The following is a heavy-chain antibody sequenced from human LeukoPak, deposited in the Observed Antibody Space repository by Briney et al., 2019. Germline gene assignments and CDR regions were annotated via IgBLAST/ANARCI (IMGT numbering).Heavy chain of an antibody. D-gene: IGHD3-10*02. V-gene: IGHV4-39*07. CDR2: IYYSGST. CDR1: GGSISSSSYY. J-gene: IGHJ4*02. Sequence: PSETLSLTCTVSGGSISSSSYYWGWIRQPPGKGLEWIGSIYYSGSTYYNPSLKSRVTISVDTSKNQFSLKLSSVTAADTAVYYCARESSRYYYDRNYYFDYWGQGTLVTVSS. CDR3: ARESSRYYYDRNYYFDY.